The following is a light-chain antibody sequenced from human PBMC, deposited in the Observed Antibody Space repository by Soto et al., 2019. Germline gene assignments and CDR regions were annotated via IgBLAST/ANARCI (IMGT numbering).Light chain of an antibody. Sequence: EIVLTQSPGTLSLSPGERGTLSCRASQSVSSGYLAWYQQKPGQAPRLLIYDASSRATGIPDRFSGSGSGTDFTLTIRRLEPEDFAVYYCQQYGGSPRTFGQGTKVDIK. CDR1: QSVSSGY. J-gene: IGKJ1*01. CDR3: QQYGGSPRT. V-gene: IGKV3-20*01. CDR2: DAS.